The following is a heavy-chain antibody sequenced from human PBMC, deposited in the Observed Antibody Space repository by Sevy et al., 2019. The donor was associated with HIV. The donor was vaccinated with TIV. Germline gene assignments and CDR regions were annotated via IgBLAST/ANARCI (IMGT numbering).Heavy chain of an antibody. D-gene: IGHD2-2*01. CDR1: GFTFSSYW. CDR2: INSDGSST. Sequence: QLGGSLKLSCAASGFTFSSYWRHWVRQAPGKGLVWVSRINSDGSSTSYADSVKGRFTISRDNAKNTLYLQMNSLRAEDTAVYYCARDVNDDDIVVVPAASIFVWGQGTMVTVSS. J-gene: IGHJ3*01. V-gene: IGHV3-74*01. CDR3: ARDVNDDDIVVVPAASIFV.